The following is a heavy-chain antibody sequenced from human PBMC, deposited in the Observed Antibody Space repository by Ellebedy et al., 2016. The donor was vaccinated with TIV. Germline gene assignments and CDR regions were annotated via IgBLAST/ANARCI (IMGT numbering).Heavy chain of an antibody. CDR3: ARPFGGSTTPFDY. CDR1: GYSFTSYW. Sequence: GESLKISCKGSGYSFTSYWIGWVRQMPGKGLEWMGIIYPGDSDTRYSPSFQGQVTISADKSISTAYLQLSSLTASDTAMYYCARPFGGSTTPFDYWGQGTLVTVSS. V-gene: IGHV5-51*01. D-gene: IGHD1-1*01. J-gene: IGHJ4*02. CDR2: IYPGDSDT.